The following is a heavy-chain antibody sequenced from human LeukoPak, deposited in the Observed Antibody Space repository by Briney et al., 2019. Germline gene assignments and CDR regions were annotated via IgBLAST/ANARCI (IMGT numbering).Heavy chain of an antibody. V-gene: IGHV3-15*01. D-gene: IGHD6-13*01. Sequence: PGGSLRLSCEASGFIFTNAWMSWVRQAPGKGLEWVGRIKSKTDGGTTDYAAPVKGRFTISRDDSKNTLYLQMNSLRAEDTAVYYCAKGRSSSSWYHFDDWGQGTLVSVSS. J-gene: IGHJ4*02. CDR2: IKSKTDGGTT. CDR1: GFIFTNAW. CDR3: AKGRSSSSWYHFDD.